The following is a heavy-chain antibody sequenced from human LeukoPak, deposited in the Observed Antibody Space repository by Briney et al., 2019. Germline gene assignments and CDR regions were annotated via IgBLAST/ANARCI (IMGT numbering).Heavy chain of an antibody. CDR3: ARDCGYSYGSGYYYYYMDV. Sequence: GGSLRLSCAASGFTFSSYSMNWVRQAPGKGLEWVSSISSSSSYIYYADSVKGRFTISRDNAKNSLYLQMNSLRAEDTAVYYCARDCGYSYGSGYYYYYMDVWGKGTTVTVSS. J-gene: IGHJ6*03. D-gene: IGHD5-18*01. CDR2: ISSSSSYI. V-gene: IGHV3-21*01. CDR1: GFTFSSYS.